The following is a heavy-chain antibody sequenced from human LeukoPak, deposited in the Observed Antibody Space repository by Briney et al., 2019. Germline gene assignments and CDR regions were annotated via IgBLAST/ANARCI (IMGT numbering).Heavy chain of an antibody. V-gene: IGHV4-38-2*02. Sequence: SETLSLTCTVSGYSISSGYYWGWIRQPPGKGLEWIGSIYHSGSTYYNPSLKSRVTISVDTSKNQFSLKLSPVTAADTAVYYCARADRRYGSGSYRRYYFDYWGQGTLVTVSS. CDR2: IYHSGST. D-gene: IGHD3-10*01. CDR1: GYSISSGYY. J-gene: IGHJ4*02. CDR3: ARADRRYGSGSYRRYYFDY.